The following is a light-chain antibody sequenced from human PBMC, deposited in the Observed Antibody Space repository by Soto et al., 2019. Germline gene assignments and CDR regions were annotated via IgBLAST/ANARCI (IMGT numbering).Light chain of an antibody. J-gene: IGKJ2*01. CDR2: GAS. Sequence: EIVLTQSPGPLSLSPGERATLSCRASRSVSTSDLVRYQQKPGQALRLLIYGASSRDTGIPDRFSGSGSRTDFTLTISRLEPEDFAVYHCHQYGSSPNTFGQGTKLVIK. V-gene: IGKV3-20*01. CDR3: HQYGSSPNT. CDR1: RSVSTSD.